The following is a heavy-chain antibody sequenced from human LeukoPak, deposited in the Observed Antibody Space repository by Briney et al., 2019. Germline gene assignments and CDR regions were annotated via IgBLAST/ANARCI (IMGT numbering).Heavy chain of an antibody. D-gene: IGHD5-18*01. Sequence: GGSLRLSCAASGFTFSSYGMHWVRQAPGKGLEWVAVISYDGSNKYYADSVKGRFIISRDNSKNTLYLRMNSLRAEDTAVYYCAKELQQDTAMVLYYYYGMDVWGQGTTVTVSS. V-gene: IGHV3-30*18. CDR2: ISYDGSNK. J-gene: IGHJ6*02. CDR3: AKELQQDTAMVLYYYYGMDV. CDR1: GFTFSSYG.